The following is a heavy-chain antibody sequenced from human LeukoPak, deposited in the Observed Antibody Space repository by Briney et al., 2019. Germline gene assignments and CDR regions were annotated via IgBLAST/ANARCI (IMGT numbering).Heavy chain of an antibody. J-gene: IGHJ4*02. CDR1: GYNFISYW. V-gene: IGHV5-51*01. CDR2: IFPADSDT. Sequence: NLGESLKISCQGSGYNFISYWIAWVRQMPGKGLEWMGIIFPADSDTKYSPSFQGQVTISADKSISTAYLQWSSLKASDTAMYYCARLKGYGDYVFDWGQGTLVTVSS. CDR3: ARLKGYGDYVFD. D-gene: IGHD4-17*01.